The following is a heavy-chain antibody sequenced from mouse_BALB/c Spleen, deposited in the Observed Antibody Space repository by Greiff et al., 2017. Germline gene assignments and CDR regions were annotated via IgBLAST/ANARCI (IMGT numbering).Heavy chain of an antibody. Sequence: QVQLQQSGAELVRPGSSVKISCKASGYAFSSYWMNWVKQRPGQGLEWIGQIYPGDGDTNYNGKFKGKATLTADKSSSTAYMQLSSLTSEDSAVYCCARSKGTWSAMDYWGQGTSVTVSA. D-gene: IGHD2-14*01. CDR1: GYAFSSYW. J-gene: IGHJ4*01. V-gene: IGHV1-80*01. CDR3: ARSKGTWSAMDY. CDR2: IYPGDGDT.